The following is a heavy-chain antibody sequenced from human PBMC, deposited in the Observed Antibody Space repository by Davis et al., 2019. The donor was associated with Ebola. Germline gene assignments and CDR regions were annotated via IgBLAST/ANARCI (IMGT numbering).Heavy chain of an antibody. J-gene: IGHJ4*02. Sequence: MPGGSLRLSCTVSGGSISSSNYYWGWIRQPPGKGLEWIATIYYSGTTYYNPPLKSRVTISIDTSKNQFSLKLSSVTAADTAVYYCATRARDYVWGNHRGYFDYWGQGTLVTVSS. CDR2: IYYSGTT. V-gene: IGHV4-39*01. CDR1: GGSISSSNYY. D-gene: IGHD3-16*01. CDR3: ATRARDYVWGNHRGYFDY.